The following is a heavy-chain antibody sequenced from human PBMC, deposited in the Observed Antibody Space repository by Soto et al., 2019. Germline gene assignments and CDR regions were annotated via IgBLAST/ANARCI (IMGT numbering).Heavy chain of an antibody. J-gene: IGHJ6*02. CDR3: AREDDGMDV. CDR1: GSSMSGFY. V-gene: IGHV4-38-2*02. Sequence: SETLSLTCAVSGSSMSGFYWGWVRQPPGKGLEWIGSIFHSGNSYYNPSLKSRVILSVDTSKNQFSLNLTAAIAADTAVYYCAREDDGMDVWGQGTPVTVSS. CDR2: IFHSGNS.